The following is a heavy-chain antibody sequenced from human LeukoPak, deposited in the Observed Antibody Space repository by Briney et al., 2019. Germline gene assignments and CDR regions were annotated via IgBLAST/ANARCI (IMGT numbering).Heavy chain of an antibody. CDR3: ARGHQSDSFDY. CDR1: GYTFTIYY. J-gene: IGHJ4*02. V-gene: IGHV1-46*01. CDR2: INPSGGST. Sequence: ASVTVSFTASGYTFTIYYMHWVRQAPGQGLEWMGLINPSGGSTSYAQKFQGRVTMTRDTSKSTVYMELSSLRSEDTAVYYCARGHQSDSFDYWGQGTRVTVSS.